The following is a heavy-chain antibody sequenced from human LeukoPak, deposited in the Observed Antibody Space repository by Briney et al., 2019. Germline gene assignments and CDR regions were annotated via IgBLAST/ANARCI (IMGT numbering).Heavy chain of an antibody. Sequence: SETLSLTCAVYGGSFSGYSWSWIRQPPGKGLEWIGEINHSGSTNYNPSLKSRVTISVDTSKNQFSLKLSSVTAADTAVYYCARGLVVRGVYFDYWGQGTLVTVSS. CDR3: ARGLVVRGVYFDY. CDR1: GGSFSGYS. CDR2: INHSGST. J-gene: IGHJ4*02. D-gene: IGHD3-10*01. V-gene: IGHV4-34*01.